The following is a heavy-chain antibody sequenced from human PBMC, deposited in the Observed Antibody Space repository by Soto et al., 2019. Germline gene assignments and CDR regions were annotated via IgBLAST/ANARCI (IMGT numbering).Heavy chain of an antibody. CDR1: GFSFGDYE. CDR2: ISSLGSNI. V-gene: IGHV3-48*03. D-gene: IGHD2-21*02. CDR3: ARGDYRGDSGAIDV. J-gene: IGHJ3*01. Sequence: EVQLVESGGGLVQPGGSLRLSCAVSGFSFGDYEMNWVRQAPGKGLEWISYISSLGSNIYYADSVRGRFTISRDNANNSLYLQMNNLRAEDTAVYYCARGDYRGDSGAIDVWGQGTMVTVSS.